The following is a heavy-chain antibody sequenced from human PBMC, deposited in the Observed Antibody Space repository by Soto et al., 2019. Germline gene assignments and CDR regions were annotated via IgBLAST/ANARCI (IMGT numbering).Heavy chain of an antibody. Sequence: SETLSLTCAAYGGSFSGYYWSWIRQPPGKGLEWIGEINHSGSTNYNPSLKSRVTISVDTSKNQFSLKLSSVTAADTAVHYCARRGSRLWFGELVYAFDIWGQGTMVTVSS. CDR3: ARRGSRLWFGELVYAFDI. J-gene: IGHJ3*02. CDR1: GGSFSGYY. V-gene: IGHV4-34*01. CDR2: INHSGST. D-gene: IGHD3-10*01.